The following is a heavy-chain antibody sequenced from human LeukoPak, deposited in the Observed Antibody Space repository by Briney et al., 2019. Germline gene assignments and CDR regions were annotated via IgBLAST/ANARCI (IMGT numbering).Heavy chain of an antibody. V-gene: IGHV3-23*01. J-gene: IGHJ4*02. CDR1: GFTFSNHA. Sequence: GGSLRLSCTAFGFTFSNHAMSWVRQAPGKGLQWVAVISGGGRTTEYADFVKGRFTISRYNSRNTLSLQMNSLTVEDPAIYFCAKNVVVKRYIDFWGQGTLVTVSS. D-gene: IGHD3-22*01. CDR3: AKNVVVKRYIDF. CDR2: ISGGGRTT.